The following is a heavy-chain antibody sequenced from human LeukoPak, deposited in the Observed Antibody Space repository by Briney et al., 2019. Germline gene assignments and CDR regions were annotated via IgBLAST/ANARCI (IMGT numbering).Heavy chain of an antibody. V-gene: IGHV3-30*02. CDR2: VRYDGSNK. J-gene: IGHJ6*03. D-gene: IGHD3-3*01. CDR3: AKDPDPPLRPQSAIFGVVKDYYYYMDV. CDR1: GFTFSSYG. Sequence: GGSLRLSCAASGFTFSSYGMHWVRQAPGKGLEWVAFVRYDGSNKYYADSVKGRFTISRDNSKNTLYLQMNSLRAEDTAVYYCAKDPDPPLRPQSAIFGVVKDYYYYMDVWGKGTTVTVSS.